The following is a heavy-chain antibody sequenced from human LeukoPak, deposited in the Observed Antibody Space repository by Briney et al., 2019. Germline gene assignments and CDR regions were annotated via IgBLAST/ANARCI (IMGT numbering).Heavy chain of an antibody. J-gene: IGHJ6*03. CDR3: ARAGGSGSYYKPYYYYYMDV. V-gene: IGHV4-61*02. CDR1: GGSISSGSYY. CDR2: IYTSGST. Sequence: SETLSLTCTVSGGSISSGSYYWSWIRQPAGKGLEWIGRIYTSGSTNYNPSLKSRVTISVDTSKNQFSLKLSSVTAADTAVYYCARAGGSGSYYKPYYYYYMDVWGKGTTVTISS. D-gene: IGHD3-10*01.